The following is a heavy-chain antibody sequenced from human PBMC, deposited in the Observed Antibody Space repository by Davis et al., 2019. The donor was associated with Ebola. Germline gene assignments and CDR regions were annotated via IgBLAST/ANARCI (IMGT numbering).Heavy chain of an antibody. CDR3: AREEIVVVVAATDFYYYYGMDV. CDR2: IYYSGST. Sequence: MPSETLSLTCTVSGGSISSYYWSWIRQPPGKGLEWIGYIYYSGSTNYNPSLKSRVTISVDTSKNQFSLKVSSVTAADTAVYYCAREEIVVVVAATDFYYYYGMDVWGKGTTVTVSS. V-gene: IGHV4-59*12. D-gene: IGHD2-15*01. J-gene: IGHJ6*04. CDR1: GGSISSYY.